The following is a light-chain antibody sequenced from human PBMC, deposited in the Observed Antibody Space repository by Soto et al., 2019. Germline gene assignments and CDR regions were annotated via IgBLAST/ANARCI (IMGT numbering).Light chain of an antibody. Sequence: EIVLTQSPATLSLSPGEGATLSCRASQSVSSYLAWYQQKPGQAPRLLIYDASNRATGIPARFSGGGSGTDFTLIISSLEPEDFAVYYCQQRSNWPVTFGLGTKVEV. CDR3: QQRSNWPVT. J-gene: IGKJ1*01. CDR1: QSVSSY. CDR2: DAS. V-gene: IGKV3-11*01.